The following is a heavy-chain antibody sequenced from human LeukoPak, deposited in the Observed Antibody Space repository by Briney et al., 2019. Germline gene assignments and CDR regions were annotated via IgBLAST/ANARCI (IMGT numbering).Heavy chain of an antibody. CDR3: ARLRAQYSSSFWAFDI. CDR1: GSSISSYY. Sequence: SETLSLTCTVSGSSISSYYWSWIRQPPGKGLEWIGYIYTSGSTNYNPSLKSRVTISVDTSKNQFSLKLSSLTAADTAVYYCARLRAQYSSSFWAFDIWGQGTMVTVSA. CDR2: IYTSGST. J-gene: IGHJ3*02. V-gene: IGHV4-4*09. D-gene: IGHD6-6*01.